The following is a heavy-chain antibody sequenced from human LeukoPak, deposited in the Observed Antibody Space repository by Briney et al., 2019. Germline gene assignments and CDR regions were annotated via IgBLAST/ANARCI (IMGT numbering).Heavy chain of an antibody. D-gene: IGHD6-13*01. V-gene: IGHV1-18*01. Sequence: ASVKVSCKASGYTFTSYGISWVRQAPGQGLEWMGWISAYNGNTTYAQKLQGRVTMTTDTSTSTAYMQLRSLRSDDTAVYYCASIAAAGLDAFDIWGQRTMVTVSS. CDR1: GYTFTSYG. J-gene: IGHJ3*02. CDR2: ISAYNGNT. CDR3: ASIAAAGLDAFDI.